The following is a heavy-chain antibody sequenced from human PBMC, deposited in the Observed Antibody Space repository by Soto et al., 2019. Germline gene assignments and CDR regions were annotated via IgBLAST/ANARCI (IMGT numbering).Heavy chain of an antibody. CDR1: GGSFSGYY. Sequence: QVRLQQWGAGLLKPSETLSLTCAVYGGSFSGYYWSWIRQPPGKGLEWIGEINHSGSTNYNPSLKSRVTISVDTSKNQFSLKLSSVTAADTAVYYCARVGSSWYDPSGRRGYFQHWGQGTLVTVSS. D-gene: IGHD6-13*01. CDR2: INHSGST. CDR3: ARVGSSWYDPSGRRGYFQH. V-gene: IGHV4-34*01. J-gene: IGHJ1*01.